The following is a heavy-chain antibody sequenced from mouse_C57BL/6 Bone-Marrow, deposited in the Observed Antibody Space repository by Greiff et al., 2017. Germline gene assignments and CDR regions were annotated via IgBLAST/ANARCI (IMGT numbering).Heavy chain of an antibody. CDR1: GYTFTDYE. CDR3: TRTGGGLRYAMDY. D-gene: IGHD2-2*01. V-gene: IGHV1-15*01. Sequence: QVQLQQSGAELVRPGASVTLSCKASGYTFTDYEMHWVKQTPVHGLEWIGAIDPETGGTAYNQKFKGKAILTADKSSSTAYMELRSLTSEDSAVYYCTRTGGGLRYAMDYWGQGTSVTVSS. J-gene: IGHJ4*01. CDR2: IDPETGGT.